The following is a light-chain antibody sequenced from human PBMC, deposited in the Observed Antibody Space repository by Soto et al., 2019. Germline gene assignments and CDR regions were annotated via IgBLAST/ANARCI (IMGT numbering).Light chain of an antibody. CDR1: SSNMGSNY. Sequence: QSVLTQPPSASGTPGQRVTISCSGSSSNMGSNYVYWYQQLPGTAPKLLIYRDSQRPSGVPDRFSGSKSGASASLAISGLRSEDEADYYWSAWDDSLRGRVFGGGTKLTVL. V-gene: IGLV1-47*01. J-gene: IGLJ3*02. CDR3: SAWDDSLRGRV. CDR2: RDS.